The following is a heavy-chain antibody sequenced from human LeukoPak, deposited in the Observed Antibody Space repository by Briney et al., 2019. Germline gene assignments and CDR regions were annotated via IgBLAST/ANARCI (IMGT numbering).Heavy chain of an antibody. Sequence: GSLRLSCVASGFTFSDYYMSWIRQAPGKGLEWVSYIRSSGTTIHYADSVKGRFTISRDNAKNSLYLQMNSLRAEVTAVYYCARDRGAVTDVFDYWGQGTLVTVSS. CDR3: ARDRGAVTDVFDY. D-gene: IGHD6-19*01. V-gene: IGHV3-11*04. CDR1: GFTFSDYY. J-gene: IGHJ4*02. CDR2: IRSSGTTI.